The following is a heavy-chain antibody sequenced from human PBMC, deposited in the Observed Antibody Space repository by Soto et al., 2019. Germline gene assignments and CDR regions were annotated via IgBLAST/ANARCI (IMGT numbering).Heavy chain of an antibody. CDR3: ARDRASIAARPWFDP. CDR2: IYYSGST. J-gene: IGHJ5*02. CDR1: GGSISSGGYY. D-gene: IGHD6-6*01. Sequence: SETLSLTCTVSGGSISSGGYYWSWIRQHPGKGLEWIGYIYYSGSTYYNPSLKSRVTISVDTSKNQFSLKLSSVTAADTAVYYCARDRASIAARPWFDPWGQGTLVTVSS. V-gene: IGHV4-31*03.